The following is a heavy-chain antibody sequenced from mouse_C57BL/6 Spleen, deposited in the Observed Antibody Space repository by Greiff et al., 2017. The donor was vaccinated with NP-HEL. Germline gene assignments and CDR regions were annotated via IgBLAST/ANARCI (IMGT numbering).Heavy chain of an antibody. D-gene: IGHD2-5*01. CDR3: ARSFSNYPFDY. CDR2: IDPSDSYT. V-gene: IGHV1-50*01. CDR1: GYTFTSYW. Sequence: QVQLQQPGAELVKPGASVKLSCKASGYTFTSYWMQWVKQRPGQGLEWIGEIDPSDSYTNYNQKFKGKATLTVDTSSSTAYMQLSSLTSEDSAVYYCARSFSNYPFDYWGQGTTLTVSS. J-gene: IGHJ2*01.